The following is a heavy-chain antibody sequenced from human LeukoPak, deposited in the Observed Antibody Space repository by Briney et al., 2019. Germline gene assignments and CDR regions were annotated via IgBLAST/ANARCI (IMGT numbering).Heavy chain of an antibody. CDR3: ASGLYSDYGGNYFDY. CDR1: GFTVSSNY. J-gene: IGHJ4*02. Sequence: GGSLRLSCAASGFTVSSNYMSWVRQAPGKGLEWVSVIYSGGSTYYADSVKGRFTISRDNSKNTLYLQMNSLRAEDTAVYYCASGLYSDYGGNYFDYWGQGTLVTVSS. CDR2: IYSGGST. V-gene: IGHV3-53*01. D-gene: IGHD4-11*01.